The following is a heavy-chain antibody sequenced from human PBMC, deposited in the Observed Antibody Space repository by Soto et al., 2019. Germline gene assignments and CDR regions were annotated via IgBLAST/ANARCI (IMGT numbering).Heavy chain of an antibody. V-gene: IGHV4-34*01. CDR1: GGSISGYY. CDR2: INHSGST. J-gene: IGHJ4*02. CDR3: ARVDTASDY. D-gene: IGHD5-18*01. Sequence: SETLSLTCAVSGGSISGYYWSWIRQPPGKGLEWIGEINHSGSTNYNPSLKSRVTISVDTSKNQFSLKVSSMTAADTAVYYCARVDTASDYWGQGALVTVS.